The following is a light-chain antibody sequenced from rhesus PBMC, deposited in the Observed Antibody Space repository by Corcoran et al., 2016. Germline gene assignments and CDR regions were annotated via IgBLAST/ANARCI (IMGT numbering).Light chain of an antibody. CDR2: KAS. CDR3: QQYSSSPYS. CDR1: QSISSW. J-gene: IGKJ2*01. Sequence: DIQMTQSPSSLSASVGDTVTITCRASQSISSWLAWYQQKPGKAPKLLIYKASNLQSGVPSRFSGSGSWTDCTLTISSLQAEDFATYYCQQYSSSPYSFGQGTKVEIK. V-gene: IGKV1-22*01.